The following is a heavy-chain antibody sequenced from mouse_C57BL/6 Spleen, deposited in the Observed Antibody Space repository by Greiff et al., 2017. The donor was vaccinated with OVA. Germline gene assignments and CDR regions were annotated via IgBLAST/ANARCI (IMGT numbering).Heavy chain of an antibody. CDR2: ISSGSSTI. CDR3: ARDYGFAY. D-gene: IGHD1-1*01. Sequence: EVKLVESGGGLVKPGGSLKLSFPASGFPFSAFGIPWFRQPPEKGLEWVPYISSGSSTIYYADTVKGRFTISRDNAKNTLFLQMTSLRSEDTAMYYCARDYGFAYWGQGTLVTVSA. V-gene: IGHV5-17*01. J-gene: IGHJ3*01. CDR1: GFPFSAFG.